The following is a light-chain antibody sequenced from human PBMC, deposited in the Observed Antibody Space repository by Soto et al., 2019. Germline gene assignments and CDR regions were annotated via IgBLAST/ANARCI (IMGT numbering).Light chain of an antibody. J-gene: IGLJ1*01. Sequence: QSVLTQPPSVSGAPGQRVTISCTGSSSNIGAGYDVHWYQQLPGTAPKLLIYANSNRPSGVPDRFSASKSGTSASLAITGLQAEDEADYYCQSYASSLTLRVFGTGTKVTV. V-gene: IGLV1-40*01. CDR1: SSNIGAGYD. CDR3: QSYASSLTLRV. CDR2: ANS.